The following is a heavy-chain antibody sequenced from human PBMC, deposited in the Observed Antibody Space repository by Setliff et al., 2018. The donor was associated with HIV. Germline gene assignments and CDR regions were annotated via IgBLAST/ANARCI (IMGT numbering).Heavy chain of an antibody. D-gene: IGHD3-22*01. CDR3: ARAYNVYDYRFDSSGYDY. CDR1: GYSFSNYF. J-gene: IGHJ4*02. CDR2: IKPGTP. V-gene: IGHV1-46*01. Sequence: GASVKVSCKTSGYSFSNYFIHWVRQAPGQGLEWMGMIKPGTPNIAQKFLRRVTMTGDTSTSTVYMELSSLRSEDTAVYYCARAYNVYDYRFDSSGYDYWGQGTLVTVSS.